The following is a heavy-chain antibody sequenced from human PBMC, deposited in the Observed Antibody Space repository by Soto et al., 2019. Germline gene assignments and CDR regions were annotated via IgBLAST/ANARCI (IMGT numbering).Heavy chain of an antibody. CDR1: GGSISSSNW. CDR2: IYHSGST. CDR3: ARGIAVAGRGYYYYYGMDV. V-gene: IGHV4-4*02. Sequence: TSETLSLTCAVSGGSISSSNWWSWVRQPPGKGLEWIGEIYHSGSTNYNPSLKSRVTISVDKSKNQFSLKLSSVTAADTAVYYCARGIAVAGRGYYYYYGMDVWGQGTTVTVSS. J-gene: IGHJ6*02. D-gene: IGHD6-19*01.